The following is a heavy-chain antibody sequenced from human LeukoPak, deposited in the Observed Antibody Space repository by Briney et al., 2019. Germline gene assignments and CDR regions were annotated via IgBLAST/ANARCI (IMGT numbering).Heavy chain of an antibody. CDR2: ISGSGGST. J-gene: IGHJ4*02. Sequence: GGSLRLSCAASGFTFSSYAMSWVRQAPGKGLEWVSAISGSGGSTYYADSVKGRFTISRDNSKSTLYLQMNSLRAEDTAVYYCAKVLLNDYGDYVNLDYWGQGTLVTVSS. CDR3: AKVLLNDYGDYVNLDY. CDR1: GFTFSSYA. V-gene: IGHV3-23*01. D-gene: IGHD4-17*01.